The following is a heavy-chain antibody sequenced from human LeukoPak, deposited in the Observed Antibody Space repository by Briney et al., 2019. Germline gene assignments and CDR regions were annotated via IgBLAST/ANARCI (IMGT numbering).Heavy chain of an antibody. CDR1: GFTFSSYS. D-gene: IGHD6-13*01. J-gene: IGHJ5*02. CDR2: ISSSSSYI. Sequence: KAGGSLRLSCAASGFTFSSYSMNWVRQAPGKGLEWVSSISSSSSYIYYTDSVKGRFTISRDNAKNSLYLQMNSLRAEDTAVYYCARELQQLNWFDPWGQGTLVTVSS. CDR3: ARELQQLNWFDP. V-gene: IGHV3-21*01.